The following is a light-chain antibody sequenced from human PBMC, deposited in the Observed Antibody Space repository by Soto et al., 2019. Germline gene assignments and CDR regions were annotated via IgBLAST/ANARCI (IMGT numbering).Light chain of an antibody. CDR3: QQYDNLPIT. J-gene: IGKJ5*01. CDR1: QDISKY. CDR2: GAS. Sequence: IQMTQSPSSLSASVGYRFTITCRASQDISKYLNWYQQKXGKAPKLLIYGASNLETGVPSRFSGSGSGTDFTFTISSLQPEDIETYYCQQYDNLPITFGQGTRLEI. V-gene: IGKV1-33*01.